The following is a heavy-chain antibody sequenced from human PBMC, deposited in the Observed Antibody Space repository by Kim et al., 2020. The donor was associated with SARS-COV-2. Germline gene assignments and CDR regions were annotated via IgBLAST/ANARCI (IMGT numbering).Heavy chain of an antibody. CDR2: ISYDGSNK. Sequence: GGSLRLSCAASGFTFSSYAMHWVRQAPGKGLEWVAVISYDGSNKYYADSVKGRFTISRDNSKNTLYLQMNSLRAEDTAVYYCARDRGGYSYGRTFFDYWGQGTLVTVSS. CDR1: GFTFSSYA. V-gene: IGHV3-30-3*01. CDR3: ARDRGGYSYGRTFFDY. D-gene: IGHD5-18*01. J-gene: IGHJ4*02.